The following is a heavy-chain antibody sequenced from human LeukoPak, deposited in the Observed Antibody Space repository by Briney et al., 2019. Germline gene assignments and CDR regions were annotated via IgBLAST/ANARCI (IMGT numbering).Heavy chain of an antibody. CDR1: GYTFTDYY. CDR2: INPNSGGT. Sequence: HRASVKVSCKASGYTFTDYYVHWVRQAPGQGLEWMGWINPNSGGTNYAQKFQGRVTMTRDTSISTAYMELSRLRSDDTAVYYCARDGTAMGLDDAFDIWGQGTMVTVSS. D-gene: IGHD5-18*01. V-gene: IGHV1-2*02. J-gene: IGHJ3*02. CDR3: ARDGTAMGLDDAFDI.